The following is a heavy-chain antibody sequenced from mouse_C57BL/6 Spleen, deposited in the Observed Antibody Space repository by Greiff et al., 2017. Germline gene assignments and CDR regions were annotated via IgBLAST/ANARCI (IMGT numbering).Heavy chain of an antibody. CDR3: AKKGVYYGNPYFDY. D-gene: IGHD2-1*01. V-gene: IGHV1-59*01. Sequence: VQLQQSGAELVRPGTSVKLSCKASGYTFTSYWMHWVKQRPGQGLEWIGVIDPSDSYTNYNQKFKGKATLTVDTSSSTAYMQLSSLTSEDSAVYYCAKKGVYYGNPYFDYWGQGTTLTVSS. CDR2: IDPSDSYT. J-gene: IGHJ2*01. CDR1: GYTFTSYW.